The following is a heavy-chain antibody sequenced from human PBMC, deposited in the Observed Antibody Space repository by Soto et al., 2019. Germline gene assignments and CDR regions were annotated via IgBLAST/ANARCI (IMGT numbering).Heavy chain of an antibody. CDR2: TYYRSKWYN. D-gene: IGHD3-16*01. J-gene: IGHJ6*03. Sequence: QSQTLSLTCAISGDSVSSNSAAWNWIRQSPSRGLEWLGRTYYRSKWYNDYAVSVKSRITINPDTSKNQFSLQLNSVTPEDTAVYYCARAYGTGGDYYYYYMDVWGKGTTVTVSS. CDR3: ARAYGTGGDYYYYYMDV. CDR1: GDSVSSNSAA. V-gene: IGHV6-1*01.